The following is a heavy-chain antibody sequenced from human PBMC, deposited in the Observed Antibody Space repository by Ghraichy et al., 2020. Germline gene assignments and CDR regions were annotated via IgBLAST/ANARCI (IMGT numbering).Heavy chain of an antibody. CDR3: ARDGVGTYDFDY. CDR1: GFPFGTYG. CDR2: ISSRSSII. J-gene: IGHJ4*02. Sequence: LSLTCAASGFPFGTYGMNWVRQAPGKGLEWLSYISSRSSIINYADSVKGRFTISRDNAKDSLYLQMNSLRDEDTAVYYCARDGVGTYDFDYWGQGTLLTVSS. V-gene: IGHV3-48*02. D-gene: IGHD3-3*01.